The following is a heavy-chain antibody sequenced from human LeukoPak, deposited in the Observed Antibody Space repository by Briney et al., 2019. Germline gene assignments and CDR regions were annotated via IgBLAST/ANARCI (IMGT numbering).Heavy chain of an antibody. CDR2: INWNGGST. Sequence: GGSLRLSCAASGFTFDDYGMSWVRQAPGKGLEWVSGINWNGGSTGYADSAKGRFTISRDNAKNSLYLQMNSLRAEDTALYYCARDEDYDSSGYYDYWGQGTLVTVSS. J-gene: IGHJ4*02. D-gene: IGHD3-22*01. V-gene: IGHV3-20*04. CDR1: GFTFDDYG. CDR3: ARDEDYDSSGYYDY.